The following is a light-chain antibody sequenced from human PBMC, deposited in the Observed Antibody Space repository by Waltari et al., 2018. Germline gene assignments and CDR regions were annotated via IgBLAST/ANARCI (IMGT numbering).Light chain of an antibody. J-gene: IGKJ5*01. CDR3: QLRTGWPMT. CDR1: QRVSNS. Sequence: EVVLTQSPATLSLSPGERATLSCRASQRVSNSLAWYRQKPGQAPSLLIYDASTRAAGIPGMFSGSGSGTDFTLTISSLEPEDFAVYYCQLRTGWPMTFGQGTRLEIK. V-gene: IGKV3-11*01. CDR2: DAS.